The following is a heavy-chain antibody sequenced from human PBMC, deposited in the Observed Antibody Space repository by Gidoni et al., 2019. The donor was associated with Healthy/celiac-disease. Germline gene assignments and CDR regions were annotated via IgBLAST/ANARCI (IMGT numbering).Heavy chain of an antibody. Sequence: QLTLKESGPVLVKPTETLTLTCTVSGFARSNARMGVSWIRQPPGKALEWLAHIFSNDEKSYSTSLKSRRTISKDTSNSQVVLTMTNMDPVDTATYYCARMLYCYGMDVWGQGTTVTVSS. V-gene: IGHV2-26*01. CDR1: GFARSNARMG. CDR3: ARMLYCYGMDV. CDR2: IFSNDEK. J-gene: IGHJ6*02.